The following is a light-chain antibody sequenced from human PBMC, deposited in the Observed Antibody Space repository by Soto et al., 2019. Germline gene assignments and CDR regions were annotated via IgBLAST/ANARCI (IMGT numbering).Light chain of an antibody. Sequence: QSVLTQPASVSGSPGQSITISCTGTIXDIGAYNFVSWYQQHPGKAPKLLIYGVSSRPSGVSNRFSGSKSGNAAYLTISGLQADEEAEYYCSSYTSSITPYVFGTGTKVTLL. CDR1: IXDIGAYNF. J-gene: IGLJ1*01. CDR3: SSYTSSITPYV. V-gene: IGLV2-14*01. CDR2: GVS.